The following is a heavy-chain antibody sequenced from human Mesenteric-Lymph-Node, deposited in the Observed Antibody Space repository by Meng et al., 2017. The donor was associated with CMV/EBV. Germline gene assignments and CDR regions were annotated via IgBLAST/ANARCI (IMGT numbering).Heavy chain of an antibody. CDR1: GFTFSSYW. V-gene: IGHV3-66*01. D-gene: IGHD3-3*01. CDR2: IYSGGST. Sequence: GESLKISCAASGFTFSSYWMYWVRQAPGKGLEWVSVIYSGGSTYYADSVKGRFTISRDNSKNTLFLQMNSLRVEDTAVYYCARDYDFWSASMDYWGQGTLVTVSS. CDR3: ARDYDFWSASMDY. J-gene: IGHJ4*02.